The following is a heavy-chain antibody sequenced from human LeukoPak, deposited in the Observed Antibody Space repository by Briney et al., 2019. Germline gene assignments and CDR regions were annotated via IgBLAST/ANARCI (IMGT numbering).Heavy chain of an antibody. CDR1: GASIDSYY. CDR2: IYSSGTT. V-gene: IGHV4-59*08. CDR3: ARQFGYSYGYDY. Sequence: SETLSLTCSVSGASIDSYYWSWIRQPPGKGLEWIGHIYSSGTTSYNPSLNGRVTMSLDTSKNQCSLNLSSVTAADMAVYYCARQFGYSYGYDYWGQGALVTVSS. D-gene: IGHD5-18*01. J-gene: IGHJ4*02.